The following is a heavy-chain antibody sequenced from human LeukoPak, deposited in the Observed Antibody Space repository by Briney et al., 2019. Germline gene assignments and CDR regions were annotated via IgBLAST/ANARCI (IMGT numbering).Heavy chain of an antibody. J-gene: IGHJ4*02. V-gene: IGHV3-33*08. D-gene: IGHD3-22*01. CDR1: GFTFSSYG. Sequence: GGSLRLSCVASGFTFSSYGMHWVRQAPGKGLEWVAVIWYDGSNKYYADSVKGRFTISRDNSKNTLYLQMNSLRAEDTAVYYCARDNSAPPHYDSSGCDYWGQGTLVTVSS. CDR3: ARDNSAPPHYDSSGCDY. CDR2: IWYDGSNK.